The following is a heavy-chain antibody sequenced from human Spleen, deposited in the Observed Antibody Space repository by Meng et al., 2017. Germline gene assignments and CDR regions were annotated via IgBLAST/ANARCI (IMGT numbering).Heavy chain of an antibody. CDR1: GDYLSAYH. CDR3: ARGPKQQLVRGLVYFHY. V-gene: IGHV4-34*01. CDR2: INHSEGT. D-gene: IGHD6-13*01. Sequence: AALFHPWESLSLTSAFYGDYLSAYHGSGLRQPPGKGLGWIGEINHSEGTNYYPPLKSRVTISVDTSNNQFSLNLSSVTASDTAVYYCARGPKQQLVRGLVYFHYWGQGTLVTVSS. J-gene: IGHJ4*02.